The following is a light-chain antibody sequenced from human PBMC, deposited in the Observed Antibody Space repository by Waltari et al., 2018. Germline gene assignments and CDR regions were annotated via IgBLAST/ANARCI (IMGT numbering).Light chain of an antibody. V-gene: IGLV3-19*01. J-gene: IGLJ3*02. CDR2: GKN. CDR1: SLRSYY. Sequence: SSELTQDPAVSVALGQTVRITCQGDSLRSYYASWYQQKPGQAPVLVIYGKNNRPSGIPDRFGGSSSGNTASLTITGAQAEDEADYYCNSRDSSGNHLGVFGGGTKLTVL. CDR3: NSRDSSGNHLGV.